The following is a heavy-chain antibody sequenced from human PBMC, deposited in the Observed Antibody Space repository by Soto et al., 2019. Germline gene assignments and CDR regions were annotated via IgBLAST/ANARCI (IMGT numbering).Heavy chain of an antibody. J-gene: IGHJ6*02. D-gene: IGHD1-26*01. Sequence: ASVKVSCKASGYTFTSYGIHWVRQAPGQRLEWTGWINAGNGNTKYSEKFQGRVTITRDTSASTAYLELRGLTSDDTAEYYCAKGGAIVAAGTRVYLYNAMDVWGQGTTGTVS. CDR2: INAGNGNT. CDR3: AKGGAIVAAGTRVYLYNAMDV. CDR1: GYTFTSYG. V-gene: IGHV1-3*01.